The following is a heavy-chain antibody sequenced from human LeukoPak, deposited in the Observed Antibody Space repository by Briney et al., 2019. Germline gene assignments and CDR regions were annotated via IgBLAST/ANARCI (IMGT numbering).Heavy chain of an antibody. CDR2: THTSGST. Sequence: PSGTLSLTCTVPGGSLSSGSCYWSWIRQPAGEGREWIGRTHTSGSTNYNPSLKSRVTISVDTSKNQFPLKLSSVTAADTAVYYCARNFDYWGQGTLVTVSS. J-gene: IGHJ4*02. CDR3: ARNFDY. V-gene: IGHV4-61*02. CDR1: GGSLSSGSCY.